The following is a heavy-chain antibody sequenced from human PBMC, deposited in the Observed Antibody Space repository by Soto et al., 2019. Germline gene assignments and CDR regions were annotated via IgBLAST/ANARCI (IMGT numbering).Heavy chain of an antibody. CDR3: ARALILTGYYIHDAFDI. Sequence: SETLSLTCTVSGGSISSGGYYWSWLRQHPGKGLEWIGYIFDSGTTYYNPSLKSRVTISVDTSKNQFSLKLSSVTAADTAVYYCARALILTGYYIHDAFDIWGQGTMVTVSS. CDR1: GGSISSGGYY. J-gene: IGHJ3*02. D-gene: IGHD3-9*01. V-gene: IGHV4-31*03. CDR2: IFDSGTT.